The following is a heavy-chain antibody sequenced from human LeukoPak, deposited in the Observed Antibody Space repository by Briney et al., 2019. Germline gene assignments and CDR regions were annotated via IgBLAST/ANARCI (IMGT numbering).Heavy chain of an antibody. CDR3: ARGGGLDV. J-gene: IGHJ6*02. CDR1: GFTFSSYA. CDR2: ISYDGSNK. D-gene: IGHD3-16*01. Sequence: GRSLRLSCAASGFTFSSYAMHWVRQAPGKGPEWVAVISYDGSNKYYADSVKGRFTISRDNSKNTLYLQMNSLRAEDTAVYFCARGGGLDVWGQGATVTVSS. V-gene: IGHV3-30-3*01.